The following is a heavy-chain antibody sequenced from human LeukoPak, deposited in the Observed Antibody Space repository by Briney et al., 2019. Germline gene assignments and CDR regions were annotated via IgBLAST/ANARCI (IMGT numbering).Heavy chain of an antibody. CDR2: IYSGGSP. CDR3: ASGYYDYVWGSYRKFDY. J-gene: IGHJ4*02. D-gene: IGHD3-16*02. Sequence: GGSLRLSCAASGFTVSSNYMSWVRQAPGDGLGWVSVIYSGGSPYYADSVKGRFTISRDNSKNTLYLQMNSLRAEDTAVYYCASGYYDYVWGSYRKFDYWGQGTLVTVSS. CDR1: GFTVSSNY. V-gene: IGHV3-66*02.